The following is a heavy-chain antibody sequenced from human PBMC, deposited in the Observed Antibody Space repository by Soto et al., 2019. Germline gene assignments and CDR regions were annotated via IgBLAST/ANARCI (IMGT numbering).Heavy chain of an antibody. D-gene: IGHD6-13*01. V-gene: IGHV3-7*05. CDR2: IKQDGSEK. J-gene: IGHJ3*02. CDR1: RFTFINYW. Sequence: ELQLVESGGGLVQPGGSLRLSCAASRFTFINYWMSWVRQAPEKGLEWVANIKQDGSEKYYVDSVEGRFTISRDNAKKSLYLQMNSLRAEDTAVYYCARVEFIPATGALGAFDIWSQGAMVTVSS. CDR3: ARVEFIPATGALGAFDI.